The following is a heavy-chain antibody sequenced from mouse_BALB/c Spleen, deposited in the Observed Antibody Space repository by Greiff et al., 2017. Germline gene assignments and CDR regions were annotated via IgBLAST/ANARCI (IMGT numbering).Heavy chain of an antibody. V-gene: IGHV10-3*03. Sequence: EAGGGLVQPKGSLKLSCAASGFTFNTYAMHWVCQAPGKGLEWVARIRSKSNNYATYYADSVKDRFTISRDDSQSMLYLQMNNLKTEDTAMYYCVREYGNYAMDYWGQGTSVTVSS. CDR3: VREYGNYAMDY. CDR1: GFTFNTYA. D-gene: IGHD2-10*02. CDR2: IRSKSNNYAT. J-gene: IGHJ4*01.